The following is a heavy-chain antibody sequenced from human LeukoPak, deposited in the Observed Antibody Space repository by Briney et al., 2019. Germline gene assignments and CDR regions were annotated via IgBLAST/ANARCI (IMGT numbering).Heavy chain of an antibody. J-gene: IGHJ4*02. D-gene: IGHD5-12*01. CDR1: GYTFTSYG. CDR2: ISAYYGNT. Sequence: GASVKVSCKASGYTFTSYGISWVRQAPGQGLEWMGWISAYYGNTNYAQKLQDRVTMTTDTSTSIAHMELRSLSPDDTAVYYCATVAKWLRGYYFDYWGQGTLVTVSS. CDR3: ATVAKWLRGYYFDY. V-gene: IGHV1-18*01.